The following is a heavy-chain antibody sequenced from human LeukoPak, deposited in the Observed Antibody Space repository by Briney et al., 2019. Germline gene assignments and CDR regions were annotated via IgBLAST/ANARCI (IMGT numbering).Heavy chain of an antibody. J-gene: IGHJ4*02. D-gene: IGHD3-10*01. CDR2: ISNSGVDA. Sequence: EGSLRLSCAASGFTFSRYWMHWVRQAPGKGLVWVSTISNSGVDAYYADSVKGRFTISRDNSKNTVFLQMNSLTVDDTAIYYCAKDRGSGNYLGFDYWGQGTLVTVSS. CDR3: AKDRGSGNYLGFDY. CDR1: GFTFSRYW. V-gene: IGHV3-23*01.